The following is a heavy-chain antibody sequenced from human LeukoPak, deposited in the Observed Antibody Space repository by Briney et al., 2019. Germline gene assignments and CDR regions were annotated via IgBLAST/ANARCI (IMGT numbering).Heavy chain of an antibody. CDR2: INHNGNVN. Sequence: GGSLRLSCAASGFSFNYYAMHWVRQAPGKGLERVASINHNGNVNYYVDSVKGRFTISRDNAKNSLYLQMSNLRAEDTAVYFCARGGGLDVWGQGATVTVSS. J-gene: IGHJ6*02. CDR1: GFSFNYYA. D-gene: IGHD3-16*01. V-gene: IGHV3-7*03. CDR3: ARGGGLDV.